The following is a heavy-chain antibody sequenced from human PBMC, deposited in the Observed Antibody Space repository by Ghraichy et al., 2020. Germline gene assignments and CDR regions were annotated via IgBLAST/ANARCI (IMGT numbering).Heavy chain of an antibody. V-gene: IGHV3-23*01. J-gene: IGHJ4*02. CDR1: GFTFSSYA. CDR3: AKDSDYDSCDRIDY. D-gene: IGHD3-22*01. CDR2: ISGSGGST. Sequence: GGSLRLSCVASGFTFSSYAMSWVRQAPGKGLEWVSAISGSGGSTYYADSVKGRFTISRDNSKNTLYLQMNSLRAEDTAVYYCAKDSDYDSCDRIDYGGQGTLVTVSS.